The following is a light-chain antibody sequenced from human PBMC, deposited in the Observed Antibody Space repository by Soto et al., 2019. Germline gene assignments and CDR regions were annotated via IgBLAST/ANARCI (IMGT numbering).Light chain of an antibody. CDR3: QQNGRSPIT. CDR1: QRVSSSW. J-gene: IGKJ5*01. Sequence: PGERATLSCRASQRVSSSWLGWYQQKPGQAPRLLIYEASSRTTGTPDRFSGSGSGTDFTLTISRLEPEDFAVYYCQQNGRSPITFGQGTRLEIK. V-gene: IGKV3-20*01. CDR2: EAS.